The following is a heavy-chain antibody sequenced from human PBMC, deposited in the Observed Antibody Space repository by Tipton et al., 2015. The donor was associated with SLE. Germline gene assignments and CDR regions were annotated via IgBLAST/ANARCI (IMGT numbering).Heavy chain of an antibody. V-gene: IGHV3-21*01. D-gene: IGHD1-26*01. CDR2: ISGRSSSI. CDR3: VREDSGSYSVRWFDP. CDR1: GFTFSTYT. Sequence: GSLRLSCAASGFTFSTYTMNWVRQGPGKGLEWVSSISGRSSSIYYADSVKGRFTISRDNGKKSVYLQMNSLRVEDTAVYYCVREDSGSYSVRWFDPWGQGILVTVSS. J-gene: IGHJ5*02.